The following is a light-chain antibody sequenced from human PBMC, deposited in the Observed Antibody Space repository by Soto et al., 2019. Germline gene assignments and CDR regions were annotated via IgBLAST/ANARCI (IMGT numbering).Light chain of an antibody. CDR2: ATS. J-gene: IGKJ5*01. CDR1: QDVGRW. V-gene: IGKV1D-12*01. CDR3: QQARSFPVT. Sequence: DIQMTQSPCSLSSSVGDTVTISCRSSQDVGRWLSWYQQKPGKAPKILIFATSSLQSGVPSRFSGSGSGTDFTLTISSLQSEDFATYYCQQARSFPVTFGQGTRLEVK.